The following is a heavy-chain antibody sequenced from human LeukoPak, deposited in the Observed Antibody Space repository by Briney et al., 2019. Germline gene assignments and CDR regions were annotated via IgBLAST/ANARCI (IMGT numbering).Heavy chain of an antibody. J-gene: IGHJ4*02. CDR1: GYSISSGYY. V-gene: IGHV4-38-2*02. Sequence: PSETLSLTCTVSGYSISSGYYWGWIRQPPGKGLEWIGEINHSGSTNYNPSLKSRVTISVDTSKNQFSLKLSSVTAADTAVYYCARGQVTDYWGQGTLVTVSS. CDR2: INHSGST. CDR3: ARGQVTDY.